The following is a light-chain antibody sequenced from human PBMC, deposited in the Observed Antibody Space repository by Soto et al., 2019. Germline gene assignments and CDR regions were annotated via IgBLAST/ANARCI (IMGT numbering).Light chain of an antibody. CDR2: EVT. V-gene: IGLV2-14*01. Sequence: QSALTQPASVSGSPGQSITISCTGSSSDIGVYRYVTWYQQYPGKAPKLMIYEVTNRPSGVSNRFSGSKSGNKASLTISGLQAEDEADYYCSSYSSSSTLYVFGTGTKLTVL. J-gene: IGLJ1*01. CDR3: SSYSSSSTLYV. CDR1: SSDIGVYRY.